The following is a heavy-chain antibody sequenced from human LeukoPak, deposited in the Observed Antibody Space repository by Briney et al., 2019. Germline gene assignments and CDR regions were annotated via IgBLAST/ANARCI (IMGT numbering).Heavy chain of an antibody. CDR1: LCSIIIYY. CDR2: IYYSGST. CDR3: ARRPRGYSYGNGLYYYGMDV. Sequence: SLSLTPTFSLCSIIIYYSSWIRHPPGRGQECVVYIYYSGSTNYNPSLKSRLTISVDTSKNQFSLKLSSVTAADTAVYYCARRPRGYSYGNGLYYYGMDVWGQGTTVTVSS. V-gene: IGHV4-59*08. J-gene: IGHJ6*02. D-gene: IGHD5-18*01.